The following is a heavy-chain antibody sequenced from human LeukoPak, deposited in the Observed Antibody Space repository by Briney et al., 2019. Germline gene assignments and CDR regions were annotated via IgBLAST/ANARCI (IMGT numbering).Heavy chain of an antibody. CDR3: ARGSYYYDRSDYSGRFQY. CDR2: MNPNSGNT. CDR1: GYTFTSYD. V-gene: IGHV1-8*01. Sequence: ASVKVSCKASGYTFTSYDINWVRQATGQGLEWMGWMNPNSGNTGYAQKFQGRVTMTRNTSISTAYMELSSLRSEDTAVYYCARGSYYYDRSDYSGRFQYRGQGTLVTVSS. D-gene: IGHD3-22*01. J-gene: IGHJ1*01.